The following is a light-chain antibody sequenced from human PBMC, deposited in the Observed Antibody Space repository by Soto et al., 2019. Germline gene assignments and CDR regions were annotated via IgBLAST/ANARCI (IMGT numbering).Light chain of an antibody. J-gene: IGLJ2*01. CDR2: EVS. Sequence: QSALTQPASVSGSPGQSITISCTGTSSDVGNYNLVSWYQQQPGKAPKLRIYEVSKLPSGVSNRLSGSKSGNTASLTISGLQAEDEADYYCCSYAGSSTVVFGGGTKLTVL. CDR3: CSYAGSSTVV. V-gene: IGLV2-23*02. CDR1: SSDVGNYNL.